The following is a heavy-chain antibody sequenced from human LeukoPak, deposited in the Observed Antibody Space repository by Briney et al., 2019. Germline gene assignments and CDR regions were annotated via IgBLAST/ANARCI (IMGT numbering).Heavy chain of an antibody. CDR3: ATYYYGSGSDY. Sequence: PGGSLRLSCAASGFTFSSYEMNWARQAPGKGLEWVSYISSSGSTIYYADSVKGRFTISRDNAKNSLYLQMNSLRAEDTAVYYCATYYYGSGSDYWGQGTLVTVSS. D-gene: IGHD3-10*01. J-gene: IGHJ4*02. V-gene: IGHV3-48*03. CDR2: ISSSGSTI. CDR1: GFTFSSYE.